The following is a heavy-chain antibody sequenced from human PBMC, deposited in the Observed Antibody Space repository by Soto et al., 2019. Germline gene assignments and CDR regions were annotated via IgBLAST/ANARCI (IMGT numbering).Heavy chain of an antibody. CDR2: VHPSGIT. CDR3: ARGKPSGYRFGPRNFFYYGLDV. J-gene: IGHJ6*02. CDR1: MASVGDQY. Sequence: SESLSLSGAVLMASVGDQYWAWIRQSPDTGLEWIGEVHPSGITDYNPSLKTRLTLSLDTSNNQFSLKVASVTAADTAVYFCARGKPSGYRFGPRNFFYYGLDVWGPGTTVTVSS. D-gene: IGHD5-18*01. V-gene: IGHV4-34*01.